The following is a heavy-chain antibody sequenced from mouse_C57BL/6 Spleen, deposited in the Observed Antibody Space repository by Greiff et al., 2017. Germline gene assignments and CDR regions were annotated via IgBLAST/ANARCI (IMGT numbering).Heavy chain of an antibody. CDR3: ARSGSSYGKAMDY. CDR1: GYAFSSYW. J-gene: IGHJ4*01. V-gene: IGHV1-80*01. CDR2: IYPGDGDT. Sequence: QVQLKESGAELVKPGASVKISCKASGYAFSSYWMNWVKQRPGKGLEWIGQIYPGDGDTNYNGKFKGKDTLTADKSSSTAYMQLSSLTSEDSAVYFCARSGSSYGKAMDYWGQGTSVTVSS. D-gene: IGHD1-1*01.